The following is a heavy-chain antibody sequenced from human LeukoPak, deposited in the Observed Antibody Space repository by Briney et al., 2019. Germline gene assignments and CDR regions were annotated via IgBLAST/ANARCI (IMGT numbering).Heavy chain of an antibody. D-gene: IGHD6-13*01. Sequence: SETLSLICTVSGGSVSSGTHYWSWIRQPPGKGLEWIGYIYSSGSTNYNPSLKSRVTISLGTSKNQFSLKLTSVTAADTAVYYCAGVWPTFDYWGQGTMVTVSS. CDR3: AGVWPTFDY. J-gene: IGHJ4*02. V-gene: IGHV4-61*01. CDR2: IYSSGST. CDR1: GGSVSSGTHY.